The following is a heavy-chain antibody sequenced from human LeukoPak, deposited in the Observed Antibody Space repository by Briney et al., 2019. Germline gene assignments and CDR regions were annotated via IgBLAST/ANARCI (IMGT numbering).Heavy chain of an antibody. Sequence: GGSLRLSCAASGFTVTNNYMSWVRQAPGKGLEWVGRIKSKTDGGTTDYAAPVKGRFTISRDDSKNTLYLQMNSLKTEDTAVYYCTITMIVVVRPTPYYMDVWGKGTTVTVSS. CDR2: IKSKTDGGTT. CDR1: GFTVTNNY. D-gene: IGHD3-22*01. J-gene: IGHJ6*03. CDR3: TITMIVVVRPTPYYMDV. V-gene: IGHV3-15*01.